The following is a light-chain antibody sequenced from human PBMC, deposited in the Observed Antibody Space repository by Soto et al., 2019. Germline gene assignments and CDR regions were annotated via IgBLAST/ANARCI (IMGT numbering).Light chain of an antibody. CDR3: QQYGGSATWT. V-gene: IGKV3-20*01. Sequence: EIVLTQPPGPLSVSPGDRVTLSCRASQTVNNNYLAWYQQKPGQAPRLLIYGASTPATGTPARFSGSGSGTHFTLTVSRLEPEDFAVYYCQQYGGSATWTFGQGNKVDMK. J-gene: IGKJ1*01. CDR1: QTVNNNY. CDR2: GAS.